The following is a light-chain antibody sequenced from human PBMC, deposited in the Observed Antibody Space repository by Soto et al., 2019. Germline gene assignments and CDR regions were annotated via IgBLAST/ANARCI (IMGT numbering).Light chain of an antibody. V-gene: IGKV3-11*01. Sequence: IVLTHSPVTLALSPGERAVLSCRASQSVSTSLAWYQHKPGQAPRPFIYDASKRAPGVPARFSGSGSGTDFTLTISSLEPEDFAVYYCQVRDVWPSFGQGTKVDIK. CDR1: QSVSTS. CDR2: DAS. J-gene: IGKJ1*01. CDR3: QVRDVWPS.